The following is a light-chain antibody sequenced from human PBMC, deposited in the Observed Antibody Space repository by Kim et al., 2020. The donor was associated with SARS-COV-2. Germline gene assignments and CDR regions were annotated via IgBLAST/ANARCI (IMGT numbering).Light chain of an antibody. CDR2: DND. CDR3: AAWDDSLNVL. CDR1: SSNIGSNT. J-gene: IGLJ2*01. Sequence: QSVLTQPPSASGTPGQRVTISCSGSSSNIGSNTVNWYQQVPGTAPKLLIYDNDQRPSGVPDRFSGSKSGTSAFLAISGLQSEDEADYYCAAWDDSLNVLFGGGTQLTVL. V-gene: IGLV1-44*01.